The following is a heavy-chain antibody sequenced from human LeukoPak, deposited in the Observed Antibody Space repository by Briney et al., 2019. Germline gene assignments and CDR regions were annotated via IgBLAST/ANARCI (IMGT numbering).Heavy chain of an antibody. J-gene: IGHJ4*02. V-gene: IGHV5-51*01. Sequence: GESLKISCKGSGYSFSAYWIGWVRQMPGNGLEWMGIIYPGDSDTRYSPSFQGQVTISADKYISTTYLQWSSLKASDTAMYYCAGRDYGGNSHFDYWGQGTLVTVSS. CDR1: GYSFSAYW. CDR2: IYPGDSDT. D-gene: IGHD4-23*01. CDR3: AGRDYGGNSHFDY.